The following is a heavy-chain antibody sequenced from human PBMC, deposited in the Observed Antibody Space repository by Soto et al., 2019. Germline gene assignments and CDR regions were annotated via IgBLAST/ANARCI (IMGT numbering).Heavy chain of an antibody. V-gene: IGHV4-30-4*01. J-gene: IGHJ2*01. CDR1: GGSISSGDYY. D-gene: IGHD2-21*02. CDR3: ARDGPYGGNSGWYFHL. CDR2: IYYSGST. Sequence: QVQLQESGPGLVKPSQTLSLTCTVSGGSISSGDYYWSWIRQPPGKGLEWIGYIYYSGSTYYNPSLKSRVTISVDTSKNQFSLKLSSVTAAVTAVYYCARDGPYGGNSGWYFHLWGRGTLVTVSS.